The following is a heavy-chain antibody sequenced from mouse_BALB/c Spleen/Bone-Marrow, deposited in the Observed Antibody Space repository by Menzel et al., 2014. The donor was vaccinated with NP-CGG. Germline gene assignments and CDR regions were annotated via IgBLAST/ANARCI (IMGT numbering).Heavy chain of an antibody. CDR2: IDPANGNT. Sequence: EVQLQQSGAELVKPGASVKLSCTASGFNIKDTYMHWVKQRPEQGLEWIGRIDPANGNTKYDPKFQGKATITADASSNTAYLQLSSLTSEDTAVYYCARWEYYAMDYWGQGTSVTVSS. J-gene: IGHJ4*01. D-gene: IGHD4-1*01. CDR1: GFNIKDTY. V-gene: IGHV14-3*02. CDR3: ARWEYYAMDY.